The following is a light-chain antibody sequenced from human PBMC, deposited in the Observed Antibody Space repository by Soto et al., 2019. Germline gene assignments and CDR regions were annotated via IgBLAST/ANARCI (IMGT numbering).Light chain of an antibody. Sequence: DIHMTQSPSSLSASVGNRVTITCRASQSISSYLNWYQQKPVKAPKLLIYAASSLQSGVPSRFSGSGSGTDFTLTISSLQTQDFANYYCQQSYSTHALTFGGGTKVDIK. J-gene: IGKJ4*01. CDR2: AAS. CDR1: QSISSY. V-gene: IGKV1-39*01. CDR3: QQSYSTHALT.